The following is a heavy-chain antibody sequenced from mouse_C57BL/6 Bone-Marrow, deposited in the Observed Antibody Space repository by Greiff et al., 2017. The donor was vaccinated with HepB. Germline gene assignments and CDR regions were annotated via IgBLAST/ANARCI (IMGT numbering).Heavy chain of an antibody. Sequence: EVQLQQSGAELVKPGASVKLSCTASGFNIKDYYMHWVKQRTEQGLEWIGRIDPEDGETKYAPKFQGKATLTADTSSNTAYLQLSSLTSEDTAVYYCATPYGSSPMDYWGQGTSVTVSS. J-gene: IGHJ4*01. D-gene: IGHD1-1*01. CDR2: IDPEDGET. CDR3: ATPYGSSPMDY. CDR1: GFNIKDYY. V-gene: IGHV14-2*01.